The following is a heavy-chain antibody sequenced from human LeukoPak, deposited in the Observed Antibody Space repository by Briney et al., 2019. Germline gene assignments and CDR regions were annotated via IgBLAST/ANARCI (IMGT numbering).Heavy chain of an antibody. D-gene: IGHD6-25*01. CDR3: VRRDSGWRSQY. CDR2: ISESGDTI. CDR1: GFTFNNYE. Sequence: GGSLRLSCAAAGFTFNNYEMTWVRQAPGKGLEWVSYISESGDTIYYGDSVKGRFTISRDNAKNSLYLQMDSLGVEDTAVYYCVRRDSGWRSQYWGQGTLVTVSS. V-gene: IGHV3-48*03. J-gene: IGHJ1*01.